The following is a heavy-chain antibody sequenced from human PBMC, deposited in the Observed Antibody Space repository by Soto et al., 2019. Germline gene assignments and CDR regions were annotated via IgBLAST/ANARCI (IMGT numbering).Heavy chain of an antibody. D-gene: IGHD3-22*01. J-gene: IGHJ5*01. Sequence: SETLSLTCAVYGGSFSGHSWTWIRQSPGKGLEWIGDINHSGRVNYSPSLKSRVTISLDTSKNQFSLTLSAVTAADTAMYYCSTRAYDTNGYYRFDPWGQGTLATVSS. CDR3: STRAYDTNGYYRFDP. CDR1: GGSFSGHS. V-gene: IGHV4-34*01. CDR2: INHSGRV.